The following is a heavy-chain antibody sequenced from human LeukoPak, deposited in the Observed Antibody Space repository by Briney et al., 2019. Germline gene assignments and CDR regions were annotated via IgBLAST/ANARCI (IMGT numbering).Heavy chain of an antibody. CDR1: GYTFTSYG. CDR3: ARQNPPPYGGYDLFDY. D-gene: IGHD5-12*01. J-gene: IGHJ4*02. CDR2: INVDNGNT. V-gene: IGHV1-18*01. Sequence: ASVTVSCKASGYTFTSYGFSWVRQVPGQGLEWIGWINVDNGNTKYAQKFQGRLTMATDTLTSTSYLELWSLRSDDTAVYFCARQNPPPYGGYDLFDYWGQGTLVTVSS.